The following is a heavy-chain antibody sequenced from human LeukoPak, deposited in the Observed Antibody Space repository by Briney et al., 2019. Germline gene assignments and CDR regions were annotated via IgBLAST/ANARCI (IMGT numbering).Heavy chain of an antibody. CDR2: ISSSSSYI. CDR3: ARDRSGGSSTFDY. J-gene: IGHJ4*02. Sequence: PGGSLRLSCAAFGFTFSSYSMNWVRQAPGKGLEWVSSISSSSSYIYYADSVKGRFTISRDNAKNSLYLQMNSLRAEDTAVYYCARDRSGGSSTFDYWGQGTLVTVSS. CDR1: GFTFSSYS. V-gene: IGHV3-21*01. D-gene: IGHD1-26*01.